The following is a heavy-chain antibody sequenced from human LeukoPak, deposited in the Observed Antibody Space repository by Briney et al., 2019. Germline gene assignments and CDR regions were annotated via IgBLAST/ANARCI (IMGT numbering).Heavy chain of an antibody. D-gene: IGHD5-12*01. V-gene: IGHV3-7*01. Sequence: GGSLRLSCAASGFTFSSFWMSWVRRAPGKGLEWVAKINQGGSESYYADSVKGRFTFSRDNAKTSLYLQMNSLRDEDTAVYYCARYTGYYLDFWGQGSLVTVSS. CDR3: ARYTGYYLDF. J-gene: IGHJ4*02. CDR1: GFTFSSFW. CDR2: INQGGSES.